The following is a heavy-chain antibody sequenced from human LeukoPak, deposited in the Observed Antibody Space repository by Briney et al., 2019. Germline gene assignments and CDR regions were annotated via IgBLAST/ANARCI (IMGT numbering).Heavy chain of an antibody. D-gene: IGHD6-13*01. J-gene: IGHJ4*02. CDR1: GFTFSSYA. Sequence: GGSLRLSCAASGFTFSSYAMSWVRQAPGKGLEWVSAISGSGGSTHYTDSVKGRFTISRDNSKNTVYLQMNSLRAEDAAVYYCASQYRSSWSFDYWGQGTLVTVSS. CDR3: ASQYRSSWSFDY. V-gene: IGHV3-23*01. CDR2: ISGSGGST.